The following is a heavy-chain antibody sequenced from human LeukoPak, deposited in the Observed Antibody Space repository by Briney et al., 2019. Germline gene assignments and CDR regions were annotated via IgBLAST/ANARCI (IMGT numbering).Heavy chain of an antibody. CDR3: ATVGYYYDSSGYYTEYFDY. V-gene: IGHV1/OR15-1*04. Sequence: ASVKVCCKASGYIFTDYYMHWVRQAPGQELGWMGRINPNSGGTIYAQKFQGRVTMTEDTSTDTAYMELSSLRSEDTAVYYCATVGYYYDSSGYYTEYFDYWGQGTLVTVSS. D-gene: IGHD3-22*01. CDR1: GYIFTDYY. J-gene: IGHJ4*02. CDR2: INPNSGGT.